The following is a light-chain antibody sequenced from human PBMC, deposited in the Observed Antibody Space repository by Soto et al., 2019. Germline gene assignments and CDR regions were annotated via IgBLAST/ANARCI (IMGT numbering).Light chain of an antibody. V-gene: IGLV2-11*01. CDR2: DVS. Sequence: QSALTQPRSVSGSPGQSVTISCTGTSSDVGTYNYVSWYQQHPGKAPKVMIYDVSKRPSGVPDRFSGSKSGNTASLTISGLQAEDEAEYYCCSYAGSYTLVFGGGTKLTVL. CDR3: CSYAGSYTLV. J-gene: IGLJ2*01. CDR1: SSDVGTYNY.